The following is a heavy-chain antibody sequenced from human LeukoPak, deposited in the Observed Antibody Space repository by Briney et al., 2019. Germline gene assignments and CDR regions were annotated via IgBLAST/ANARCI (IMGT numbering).Heavy chain of an antibody. D-gene: IGHD4-17*01. V-gene: IGHV3-21*01. CDR2: ISSGSDHI. CDR3: ARDLTSVTTCFDY. CDR1: GFTFSRHS. Sequence: GGSLRLSCAASGFTFSRHSMNWVRQAPGKGLEWVSSISSGSDHIYYSDSLKGRFIISRDNAKNSLYLQMNSLRAEDTAVYYCARDLTSVTTCFDYWGQGILVTVSS. J-gene: IGHJ4*02.